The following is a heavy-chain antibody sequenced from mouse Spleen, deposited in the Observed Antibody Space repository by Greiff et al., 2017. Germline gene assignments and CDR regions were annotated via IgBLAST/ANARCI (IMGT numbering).Heavy chain of an antibody. CDR3: ARSGDGYYLYYAMDY. CDR2: INPSTGGT. V-gene: IGHV1-42*01. J-gene: IGHJ4*01. Sequence: VQLQQSGPELVKPGASVKISCKASGYSFTGYYMNWVKQSPEKSLEWIGEINPSTGGTTYNQKFKAKATLTVDKSSSTAYMQLKSLTSEDSAVYYCARSGDGYYLYYAMDYWGQGTSVTVSS. CDR1: GYSFTGYY. D-gene: IGHD2-3*01.